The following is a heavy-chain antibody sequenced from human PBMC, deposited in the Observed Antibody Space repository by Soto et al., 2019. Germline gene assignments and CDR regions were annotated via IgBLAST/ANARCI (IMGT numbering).Heavy chain of an antibody. Sequence: ASVKVSCKASGYTFTGYYIHWVRQAPGQGLEWMGWIDPNSGGANYAQKFRGWVAMTRDTSINTAYLELSRLRSDDTAVYYCARDFSWIQKQYEYYYFGMDVWGQGTTVTVSS. CDR2: IDPNSGGA. CDR3: ARDFSWIQKQYEYYYFGMDV. D-gene: IGHD5-18*01. CDR1: GYTFTGYY. J-gene: IGHJ6*02. V-gene: IGHV1-2*04.